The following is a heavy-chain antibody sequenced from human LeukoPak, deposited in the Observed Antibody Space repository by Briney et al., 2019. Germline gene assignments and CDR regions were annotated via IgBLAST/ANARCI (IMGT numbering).Heavy chain of an antibody. CDR1: GGSISSGDYY. CDR2: IYYSGST. J-gene: IGHJ4*02. D-gene: IGHD3-3*01. Sequence: SETLSLTCTVSGGSISSGDYYWSWIRQPPGKGLEWIGYIYYSGSTYSNPSLKSRVTISVDTSKNQFSLKLSSVTAADTAVYYCARLSEEGYYDFWSGYRRKFDYWGQGTLVTVSS. V-gene: IGHV4-30-4*08. CDR3: ARLSEEGYYDFWSGYRRKFDY.